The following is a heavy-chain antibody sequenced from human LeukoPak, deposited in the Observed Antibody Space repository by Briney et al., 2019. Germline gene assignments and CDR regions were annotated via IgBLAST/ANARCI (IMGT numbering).Heavy chain of an antibody. V-gene: IGHV5-51*01. CDR1: GYSFTSYW. D-gene: IGHD1-26*01. J-gene: IGHJ4*02. CDR3: ARRSSGGSYWD. Sequence: GGSLKISCKGSGYSFTSYWIAWVRQMPGKGLEWMAIIYPGDSETRYSPSFQGQVTISADKSITTAYLQWSSLKASDTAMYYCARRSSGGSYWDWDQGTLVTVSS. CDR2: IYPGDSET.